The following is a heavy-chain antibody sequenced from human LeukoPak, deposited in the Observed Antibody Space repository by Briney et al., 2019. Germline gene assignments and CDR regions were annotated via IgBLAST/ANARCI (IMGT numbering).Heavy chain of an antibody. CDR2: INHSGST. V-gene: IGHV4-34*01. Sequence: SETLSLTCAVYGGSFSGYYWSWIRQPPGKGLEWIGEINHSGSTNYDPSLKSRVTISVDTSKNQFSLKLSSVTAADTAVYYCARGARLGYYYGSGSYYLDYWGQGTLVTVSS. CDR3: ARGARLGYYYGSGSYYLDY. D-gene: IGHD3-10*01. J-gene: IGHJ4*02. CDR1: GGSFSGYY.